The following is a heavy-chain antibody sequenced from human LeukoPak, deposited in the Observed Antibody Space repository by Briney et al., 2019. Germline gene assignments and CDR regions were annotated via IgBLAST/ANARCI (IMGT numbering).Heavy chain of an antibody. D-gene: IGHD2-21*01. J-gene: IGHJ4*02. CDR2: ISGSGGST. V-gene: IGHV3-23*01. CDR1: GFTFSSYA. CDR3: AKEPRPLKRVRSLWFDY. Sequence: PGRSLRLSCAASGFTFSSYAMSWVRQAPGKGLEWVSAISGSGGSTYYADSVKGRFTISRDNSKNTLYLQMNSLRAEDTAVYYCAKEPRPLKRVRSLWFDYWGQGTLVTVSS.